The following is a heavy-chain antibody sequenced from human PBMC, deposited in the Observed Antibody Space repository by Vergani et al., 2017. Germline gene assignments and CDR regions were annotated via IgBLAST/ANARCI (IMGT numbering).Heavy chain of an antibody. V-gene: IGHV4-61*02. CDR3: ARNIVVVPAARYYYYGMDV. Sequence: QVQLQESGPGLVKPSQTLSLTCTVSGGSISSGSYYWSWIRQPAGKGLEWIGRIYTSGSTNYNPSLKSRVTISVDTSKNQFSLKLSSVTAADTAVYYCARNIVVVPAARYYYYGMDVWGQGTTVTVSS. D-gene: IGHD2-2*01. J-gene: IGHJ6*02. CDR2: IYTSGST. CDR1: GGSISSGSYY.